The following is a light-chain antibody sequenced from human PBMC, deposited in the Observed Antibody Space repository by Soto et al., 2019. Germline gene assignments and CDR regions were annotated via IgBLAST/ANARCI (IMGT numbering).Light chain of an antibody. J-gene: IGLJ2*01. CDR1: SGHSNFI. CDR3: QTWDSDTPSP. Sequence: QLVLTQSSSASASLGSSVKLTCTLKSGHSNFIIAWHQQQPGKAPRYLMKLEGGGSYTKGSGVPDRFSGSSSGPDRYLTISSLQSQYEADYYCQTWDSDTPSPFGGGTKLTVL. V-gene: IGLV4-60*03. CDR2: LEGGGSY.